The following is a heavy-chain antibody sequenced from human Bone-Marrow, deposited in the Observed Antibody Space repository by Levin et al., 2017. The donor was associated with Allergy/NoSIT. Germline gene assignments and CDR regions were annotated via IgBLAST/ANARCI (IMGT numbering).Heavy chain of an antibody. CDR1: GFTFSTYA. V-gene: IGHV3-23*01. CDR3: AKDISSSWSTGDLDY. J-gene: IGHJ4*02. D-gene: IGHD6-13*01. Sequence: GESLKISCAASGFTFSTYAINWVRQAPGKGLEWVSSIRGSGGSTYYADSVKGRFTISRDNSKNTLYLQMNSLRVEDTAVYYCAKDISSSWSTGDLDYWGQGPLVTVSS. CDR2: IRGSGGST.